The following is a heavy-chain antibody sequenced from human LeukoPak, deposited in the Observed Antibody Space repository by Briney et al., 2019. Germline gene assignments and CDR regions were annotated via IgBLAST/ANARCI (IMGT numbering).Heavy chain of an antibody. Sequence: GGSLRLSCAASGFTFSSYGMTWVRRAPGKGLVWVSRINGDGNIISYADSVKGRFIISRDNAKNTLYLQMNSLRAEDTAVYYCTRALLGSPYDFRWGQGTLVTVSS. CDR3: TRALLGSPYDFR. D-gene: IGHD3-3*01. J-gene: IGHJ4*02. CDR2: INGDGNII. V-gene: IGHV3-74*01. CDR1: GFTFSSYG.